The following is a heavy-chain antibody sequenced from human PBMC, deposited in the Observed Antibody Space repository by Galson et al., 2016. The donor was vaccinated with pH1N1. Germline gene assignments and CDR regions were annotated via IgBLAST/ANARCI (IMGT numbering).Heavy chain of an antibody. CDR2: MNQDGNKK. CDR3: VRAVGRAEAH. J-gene: IGHJ4*02. V-gene: IGHV3-7*01. CDR1: GFTLSSYW. Sequence: SLRLSCAASGFTLSSYWMSWVRQAPGKGLGWVANMNQDGNKKYYVDSVKGRFIISRDYSKNSLYLQMNSLRAEDTAMYYCVRAVGRAEAHWGQGTLVTVSS. D-gene: IGHD1-26*01.